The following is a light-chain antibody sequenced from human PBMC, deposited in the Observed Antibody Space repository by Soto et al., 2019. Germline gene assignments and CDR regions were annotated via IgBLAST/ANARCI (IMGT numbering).Light chain of an antibody. CDR3: HQRQSWPRT. CDR1: QSVSSSY. CDR2: GAS. J-gene: IGKJ1*01. Sequence: EILLTQSPCTLSLSPGERATLSCGAGQSVSSSYLAWYQQKPGQAPRLLIYGASSRATGIPDRFSGSGSGTDFTLTISRLEPEDFAVYYCHQRQSWPRTFGQGTKVDIK. V-gene: IGKV3-20*01.